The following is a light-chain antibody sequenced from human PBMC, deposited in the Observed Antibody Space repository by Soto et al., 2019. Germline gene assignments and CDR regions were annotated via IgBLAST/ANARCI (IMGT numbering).Light chain of an antibody. CDR1: QSIGYN. CDR2: TAS. J-gene: IGKJ1*01. V-gene: IGKV1-27*01. CDR3: QKYDSVQWS. Sequence: DLQMTQSPTSPSASVGDRVTITCRARQSIGYNLAWYQQKPGKVTKVLIYTASTLHSGVPSRFSGSGSGTELTLTINSLQPEDGATYFCQKYDSVQWSFGQGARVEI.